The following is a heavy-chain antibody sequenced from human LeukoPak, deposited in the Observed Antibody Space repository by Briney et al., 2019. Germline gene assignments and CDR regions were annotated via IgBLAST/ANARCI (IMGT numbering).Heavy chain of an antibody. CDR2: ISYSGGDNK. D-gene: IGHD2-21*02. CDR1: GFTFSSYA. V-gene: IGHV3-30*04. J-gene: IGHJ4*02. Sequence: PGRSLRLSCEASGFTFSSYAMHWVRQAPGKGLEWVAVISYSGGDNKYYADSVNGRFTISRDNSKNTLFLQMNSLRPEDTAVYYCARDPTAISNQPQYYFDFWGQGTLVTVSS. CDR3: ARDPTAISNQPQYYFDF.